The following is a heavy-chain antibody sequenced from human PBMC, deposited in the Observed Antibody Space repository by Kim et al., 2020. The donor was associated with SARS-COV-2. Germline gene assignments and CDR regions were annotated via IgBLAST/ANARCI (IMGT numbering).Heavy chain of an antibody. CDR3: AKDITMIVVGHFDY. D-gene: IGHD3-22*01. J-gene: IGHJ4*02. Sequence: EDPVKGPFTISRDHSKNPLYLQMNSLRAEDTAVYYCAKDITMIVVGHFDYWGQGTLVTVSS. V-gene: IGHV3-23*01.